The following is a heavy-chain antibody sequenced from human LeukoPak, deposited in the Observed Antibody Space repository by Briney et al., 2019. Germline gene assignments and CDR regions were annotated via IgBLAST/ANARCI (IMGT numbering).Heavy chain of an antibody. J-gene: IGHJ3*02. Sequence: SETLSLTCAVYGGSFSGYYWSWIRQPPGKGLEWIGEINHSGSTNYNPSLKSRVTISVDTSKNQFSLKLSSVTAADTAVYYCARMAPRWLTTTYYYDSSGYYSHAFDIWGQGTMVTVSS. V-gene: IGHV4-34*01. CDR2: INHSGST. CDR1: GGSFSGYY. D-gene: IGHD3-22*01. CDR3: ARMAPRWLTTTYYYDSSGYYSHAFDI.